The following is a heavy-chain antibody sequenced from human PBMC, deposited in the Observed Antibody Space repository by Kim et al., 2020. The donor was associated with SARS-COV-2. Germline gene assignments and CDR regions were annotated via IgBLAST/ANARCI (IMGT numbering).Heavy chain of an antibody. V-gene: IGHV7-4-1*02. CDR3: ARDFGTSGFLEWLSRPRDAFDI. J-gene: IGHJ3*02. CDR1: GYTFTSYA. CDR2: INTNTGNP. D-gene: IGHD3-3*01. Sequence: ASVKVSCKASGYTFTSYAMNWVRQAPGQGLEWMGWINTNTGNPTYAQGFTGRFVFSLDTSVSTAYLQISSLKAEDTAVYYCARDFGTSGFLEWLSRPRDAFDIWGQGTMVTVSS.